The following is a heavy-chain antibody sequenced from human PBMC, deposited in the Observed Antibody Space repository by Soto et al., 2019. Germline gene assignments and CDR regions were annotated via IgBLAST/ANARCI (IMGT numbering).Heavy chain of an antibody. D-gene: IGHD6-19*01. CDR3: ATGSIAVVTPGGYYYYMDV. Sequence: ASVKVSCKVSGYTLTELSMHWVRQAPGKGLEWMGGFDPEDGETIYAQKFQGRVTMTEDTSTDTAYMELSSLRSEDTAVYYCATGSIAVVTPGGYYYYMDVWGKGTTVTVSS. V-gene: IGHV1-24*01. CDR2: FDPEDGET. J-gene: IGHJ6*03. CDR1: GYTLTELS.